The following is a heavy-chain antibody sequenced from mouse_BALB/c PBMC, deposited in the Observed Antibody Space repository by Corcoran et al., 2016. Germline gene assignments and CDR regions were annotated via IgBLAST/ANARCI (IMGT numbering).Heavy chain of an antibody. CDR3: AREPYAMDY. CDR2: INTYNGEP. CDR1: GYTFTNYG. J-gene: IGHJ4*01. V-gene: IGHV9-3-1*01. Sequence: QIQLVQSGPELKKPGETVKISCKASGYTFTNYGMNWVKQAPGKGLKWMGWINTYNGEPTYADDFKGRFAFSLETSASTAYLQINNLKNEETATYFCAREPYAMDYWGQGTSVTGSS.